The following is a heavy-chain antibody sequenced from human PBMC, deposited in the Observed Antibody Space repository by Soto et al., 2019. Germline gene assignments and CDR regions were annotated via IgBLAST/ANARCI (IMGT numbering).Heavy chain of an antibody. CDR2: ISSDGSTT. Sequence: EVQLVEAGGDLVQPGGSLRLSCVASEFTLSSYWMHWVRQAPGKGLVWVSRISSDGSTTNYADSVKGRFTISRDNARNTLFLQMDSLRAEDTALYYCTRVINGRSGLSDYWGQGTLVTVSS. CDR3: TRVINGRSGLSDY. J-gene: IGHJ4*02. D-gene: IGHD2-8*01. CDR1: EFTLSSYW. V-gene: IGHV3-74*01.